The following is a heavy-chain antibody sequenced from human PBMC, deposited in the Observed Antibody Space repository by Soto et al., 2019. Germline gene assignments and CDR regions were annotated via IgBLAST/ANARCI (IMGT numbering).Heavy chain of an antibody. J-gene: IGHJ4*02. CDR3: ARGVCASGFGNRFDY. D-gene: IGHD6-25*01. Sequence: EVQLVDSGGGLVQPGGSLRLSCAASGFTFSSYGMNWVRQAPGKGLEWVSYISGSSDEIHYADSVKGRFTISRDNAKNSLALQMNSLRAEDTAVYYCARGVCASGFGNRFDYWGQGTLVPVSS. V-gene: IGHV3-48*04. CDR2: ISGSSDEI. CDR1: GFTFSSYG.